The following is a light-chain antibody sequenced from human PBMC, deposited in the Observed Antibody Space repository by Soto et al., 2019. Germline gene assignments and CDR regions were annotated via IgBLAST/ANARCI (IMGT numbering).Light chain of an antibody. CDR3: RSYTSSSTYV. Sequence: QSVLTQPASVSGSPGQSITISCTGTSSDVGGSNYVSWYQQHPGKAPKLMIYEVSKRPSGVSNRFSGSTSDNTASLTISGLQAEDEADYYCRSYTSSSTYVFGPGTKVTVL. J-gene: IGLJ1*01. CDR2: EVS. V-gene: IGLV2-14*01. CDR1: SSDVGGSNY.